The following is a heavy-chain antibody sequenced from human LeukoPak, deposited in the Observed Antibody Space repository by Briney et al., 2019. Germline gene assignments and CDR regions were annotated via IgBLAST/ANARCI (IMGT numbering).Heavy chain of an antibody. J-gene: IGHJ5*02. CDR1: GGTFSNYA. D-gene: IGHD6-25*01. Sequence: SVTVSCKASGGTFSNYAVAWVRHAPGQVLEWLGGIISMLGSAKYAQKFQGRVTIDADESTTTVYLELTSLRSDDTAVYYCARRQALRGRHRAFDPWGQGALVTVSS. V-gene: IGHV1-69*13. CDR3: ARRQALRGRHRAFDP. CDR2: IISMLGSA.